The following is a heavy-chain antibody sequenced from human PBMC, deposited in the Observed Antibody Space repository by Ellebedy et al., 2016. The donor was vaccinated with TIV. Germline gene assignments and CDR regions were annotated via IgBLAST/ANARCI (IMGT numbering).Heavy chain of an antibody. J-gene: IGHJ5*02. Sequence: GESLKISCAASGFSFRSYWMSWVRQAPGKGLEWVANIYQDGGVQYYVDSVKGRFTISRDTADNSLFLQMNSLRAEETAVYYCARRGSYGDYAVQINSWFDTWGRGTLVAVSS. CDR3: ARRGSYGDYAVQINSWFDT. D-gene: IGHD4-17*01. CDR1: GFSFRSYW. CDR2: IYQDGGVQ. V-gene: IGHV3-7*01.